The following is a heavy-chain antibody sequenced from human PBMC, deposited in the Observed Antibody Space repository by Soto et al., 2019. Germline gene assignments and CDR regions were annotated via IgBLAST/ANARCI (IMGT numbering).Heavy chain of an antibody. V-gene: IGHV3-30*18. CDR3: AKDGPGDYYDSSGGLDY. Sequence: PGGSLRLSCAASGFTFSSYGMHWVRQAPGKGLEWVAVISYDGSNKYYADSVKGRFTISRDNSKDTLYLQMNSLRAEDTAVYYCAKDGPGDYYDSSGGLDYWGQGTPVTVSS. D-gene: IGHD3-22*01. CDR1: GFTFSSYG. J-gene: IGHJ4*02. CDR2: ISYDGSNK.